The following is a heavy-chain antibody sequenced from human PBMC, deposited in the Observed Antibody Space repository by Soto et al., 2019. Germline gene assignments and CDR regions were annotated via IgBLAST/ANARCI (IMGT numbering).Heavy chain of an antibody. Sequence: PGGSLRLSCAASGFTFSSYSMNWVRQAPGKGLEWVSSISSSSSYIYYADSVKGRFTISRDNAKNSLYPQMNSLRAEDTAVYYCARDKNSGYDAMDVWGQGTTVTVSS. CDR3: ARDKNSGYDAMDV. J-gene: IGHJ6*02. V-gene: IGHV3-21*01. D-gene: IGHD1-26*01. CDR1: GFTFSSYS. CDR2: ISSSSSYI.